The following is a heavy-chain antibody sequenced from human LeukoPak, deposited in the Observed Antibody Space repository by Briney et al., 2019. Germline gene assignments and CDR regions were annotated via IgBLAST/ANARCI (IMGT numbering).Heavy chain of an antibody. Sequence: PGGSLRLSCAASGFTFSSYSMNWLRQAPGKGLDWVSYISSSSSTIYYADSVKGRFTISRDNAKNSLYLQMNSLRDEDTAVYYCARDSGWGPYYYYYGMDVWGQGTTVTVSS. CDR1: GFTFSSYS. V-gene: IGHV3-48*02. CDR2: ISSSSSTI. CDR3: ARDSGWGPYYYYYGMDV. D-gene: IGHD7-27*01. J-gene: IGHJ6*02.